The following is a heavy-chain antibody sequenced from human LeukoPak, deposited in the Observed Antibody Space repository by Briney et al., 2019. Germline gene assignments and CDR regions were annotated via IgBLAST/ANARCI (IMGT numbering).Heavy chain of an antibody. D-gene: IGHD1-26*01. V-gene: IGHV1-8*01. J-gene: IGHJ6*02. CDR2: VNPNSGNT. CDR1: GYTFTSYD. CDR3: ARGSQIVGATGYYYYGMDV. Sequence: ASVKVSCKASGYTFTSYDINWVRQATGQGLEWMGWVNPNSGNTGYAQKFQGRVTMTRNTSISTAYMELSSLRSEDTAVYYCARGSQIVGATGYYYYGMDVWGQGTTVTVSS.